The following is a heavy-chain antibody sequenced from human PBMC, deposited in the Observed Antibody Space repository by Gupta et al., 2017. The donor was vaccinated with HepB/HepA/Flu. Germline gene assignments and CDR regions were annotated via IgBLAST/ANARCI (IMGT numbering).Heavy chain of an antibody. D-gene: IGHD4-23*01. V-gene: IGHV3-21*01. CDR3: ARDLVTPYYYYGMDV. J-gene: IGHJ6*02. Sequence: EVQLVESGGGLVKPGGSLRLSCAASGFTFSSYSMNWVRQAPGKGLEWVSSISSSSSYIYYADSVKGRFTNSRDNAKNSLYLQMNSLRAEDTAVYYCARDLVTPYYYYGMDVWGQGTTVTVSS. CDR1: GFTFSSYS. CDR2: ISSSSSYI.